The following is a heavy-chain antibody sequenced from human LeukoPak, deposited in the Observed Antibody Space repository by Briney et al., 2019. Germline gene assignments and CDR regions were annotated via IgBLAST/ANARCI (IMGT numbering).Heavy chain of an antibody. D-gene: IGHD1-26*01. CDR2: ISSNGGST. V-gene: IGHV3-64*01. CDR3: ARDFSGASRIDY. Sequence: PGGPLRLSCAASRFTFSSYAMHWVRQAPGKGLEYVSAISSNGGSTYYANSVKGRFTISRDNSKNTLYLQMGSLRAEDMAVYYCARDFSGASRIDYWGQGTLVTVSS. J-gene: IGHJ4*02. CDR1: RFTFSSYA.